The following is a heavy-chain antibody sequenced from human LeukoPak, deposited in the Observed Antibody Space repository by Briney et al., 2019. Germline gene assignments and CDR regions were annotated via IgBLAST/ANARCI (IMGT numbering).Heavy chain of an antibody. D-gene: IGHD3-22*01. CDR3: VTYYFDSSGPKKNY. J-gene: IGHJ4*02. CDR2: INHSGST. V-gene: IGHV4-34*01. CDR1: GGSFSGYY. Sequence: SETLSLTCAVYGGSFSGYYWSWISQPPGKGLEWIGEINHSGSTNYNPSLKSRVTISVDTSKKQFSLKLSSVTAADTAVYYCVTYYFDSSGPKKNYWGQGTLVTVSS.